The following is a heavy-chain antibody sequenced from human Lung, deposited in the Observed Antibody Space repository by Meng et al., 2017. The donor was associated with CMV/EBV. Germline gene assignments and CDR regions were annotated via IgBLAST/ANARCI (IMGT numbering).Heavy chain of an antibody. Sequence: ASAFNFSNVWMSWVRQAPGKGLEWVGRIKSETDGGTTDYAAPVKGRFTISRDESKNTLYLQMNSLKTDDTAVYYCTTDRTWVGGVENWGQGTLVTVSS. J-gene: IGHJ4*02. V-gene: IGHV3-15*01. CDR3: TTDRTWVGGVEN. CDR1: AFNFSNVW. D-gene: IGHD3-10*01. CDR2: IKSETDGGTT.